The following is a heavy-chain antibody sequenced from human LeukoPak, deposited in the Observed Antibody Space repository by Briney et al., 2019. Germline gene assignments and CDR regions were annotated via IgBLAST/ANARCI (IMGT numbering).Heavy chain of an antibody. CDR3: ARDLTMVRGVIGAFDI. V-gene: IGHV1-69*10. CDR1: VGTFSSYA. Sequence: ASVKVSCKASVGTFSSYAISWVRQAPGQGLEWMGGIIPILGIANYAQKFQGRVTITADKSTSTAYMELSSLRSEDTAVYYCARDLTMVRGVIGAFDIWGQGTMVTVSS. CDR2: IIPILGIA. J-gene: IGHJ3*02. D-gene: IGHD3-10*01.